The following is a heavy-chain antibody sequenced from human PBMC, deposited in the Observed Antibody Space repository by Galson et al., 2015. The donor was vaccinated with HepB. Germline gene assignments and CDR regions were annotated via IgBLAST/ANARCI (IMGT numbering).Heavy chain of an antibody. CDR3: ARGLMAGDAFDI. D-gene: IGHD5-24*01. CDR1: GFTFSDYY. Sequence: SLRLSCAASGFTFSDYYMSWIRQAPGKGLEWVSYISSSSSYTNYADSVKGRFTISRDNAKNSLYLQMNSLRAEDTAVYYCARGLMAGDAFDIWGQGTMVTVSS. CDR2: ISSSSSYT. J-gene: IGHJ3*02. V-gene: IGHV3-11*06.